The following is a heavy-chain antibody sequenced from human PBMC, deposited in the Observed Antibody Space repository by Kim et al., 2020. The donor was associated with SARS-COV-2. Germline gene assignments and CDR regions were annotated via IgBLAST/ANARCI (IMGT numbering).Heavy chain of an antibody. D-gene: IGHD3-3*01. CDR2: TYYRSKWYN. J-gene: IGHJ5*02. CDR1: GDSVSSNSAA. V-gene: IGHV6-1*01. CDR3: ARGLFEDFGVVTWDWFDP. Sequence: SQTLSLTCAISGDSVSSNSAAWNWIRQSPSRGLEWLGRTYYRSKWYNDYAVSVKSRITINPDTSKNQFSLQLNSVTPEDTAVYYCARGLFEDFGVVTWDWFDPWGQGTLVTVSS.